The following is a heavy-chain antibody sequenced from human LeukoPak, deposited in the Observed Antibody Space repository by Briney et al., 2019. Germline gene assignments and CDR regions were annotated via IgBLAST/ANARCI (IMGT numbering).Heavy chain of an antibody. V-gene: IGHV3-9*01. CDR2: ISWNSGSI. J-gene: IGHJ4*02. D-gene: IGHD3-16*01. CDR1: GFTFDDYA. Sequence: GRSLRLSCAASGFTFDDYAMHWVRQAPGKGLEWVSGISWNSGSIGYADSVKGRFTISRDNAKNSLYLQMNSLRAEDTALYYCAKGHDWGYFDYWGQGTLVTVSS. CDR3: AKGHDWGYFDY.